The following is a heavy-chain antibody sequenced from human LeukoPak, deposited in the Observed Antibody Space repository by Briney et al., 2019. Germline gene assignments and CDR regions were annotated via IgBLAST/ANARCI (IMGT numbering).Heavy chain of an antibody. CDR1: GFTFSSYW. D-gene: IGHD3-22*01. CDR2: INSDGSST. Sequence: GGSLRLSCAASGFTFSSYWMHWVRQAPGKGLVWVSRINSDGSSTSYADSVKGRFTISRDNAKNSLYLQMNSLRAEDTAVYYCARGVTMIGNWFDPWGQGTLVTVSS. J-gene: IGHJ5*02. CDR3: ARGVTMIGNWFDP. V-gene: IGHV3-74*01.